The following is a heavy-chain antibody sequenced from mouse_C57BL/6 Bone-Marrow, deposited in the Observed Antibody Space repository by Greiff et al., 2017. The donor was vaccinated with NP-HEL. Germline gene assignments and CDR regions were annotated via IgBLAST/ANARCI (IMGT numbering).Heavy chain of an antibody. CDR2: IDPETGGT. J-gene: IGHJ2*01. Sequence: VQLQQSGAELVRPGASVTLSCKASGYTFTDYEMHWVKQTPVHGLEWIGAIDPETGGTAYNQKFKGKAILTADKSSSAAYMELRSLTSEDSAVYYCTREGFHYGSSAYYFDYWGQGTTLTVSS. V-gene: IGHV1-15*01. CDR3: TREGFHYGSSAYYFDY. D-gene: IGHD1-1*01. CDR1: GYTFTDYE.